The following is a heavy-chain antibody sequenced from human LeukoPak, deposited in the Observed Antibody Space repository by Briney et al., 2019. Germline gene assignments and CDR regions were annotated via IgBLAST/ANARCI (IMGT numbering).Heavy chain of an antibody. CDR2: IYHSVNT. CDR1: GGSISSYY. J-gene: IGHJ4*02. V-gene: IGHV4-59*04. D-gene: IGHD6-19*01. CDR3: ARWSSGWYGGEVDY. Sequence: SETLSLTCTVSGGSISSYYWSWIRQPPGKGLEWIGNIYHSVNTYYNPSLKGRVTISVDTSKNQLSLKLSSVTAADTAVYYCARWSSGWYGGEVDYWGQGTLVTVSS.